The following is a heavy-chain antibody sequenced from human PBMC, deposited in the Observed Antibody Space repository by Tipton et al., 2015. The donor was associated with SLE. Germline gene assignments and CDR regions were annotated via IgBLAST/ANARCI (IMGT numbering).Heavy chain of an antibody. J-gene: IGHJ4*02. CDR2: IIDSGRT. Sequence: TLSLTCAVYGGTFSGHYWTWIRQSPGKGLEWIGDIIDSGRTNYNPSLKSRVTISIDTSKNQLSLKVSSVTAADTAVYYCARASGGLLPFDYWGQGTLVTVSS. V-gene: IGHV4-34*12. D-gene: IGHD3-22*01. CDR1: GGTFSGHY. CDR3: ARASGGLLPFDY.